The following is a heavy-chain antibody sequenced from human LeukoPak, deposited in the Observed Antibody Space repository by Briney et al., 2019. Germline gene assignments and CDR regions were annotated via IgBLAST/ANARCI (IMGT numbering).Heavy chain of an antibody. CDR1: GYTFTGYY. CDR3: ASGDSVQLERLYP. D-gene: IGHD1-1*01. V-gene: IGHV1-2*02. Sequence: GASVKVSCKASGYTFTGYYMHWVRQAPGQGLEWMGWINPNSAGTNFAQRFQGRLTMTRDTSISTAYMELSRLRSNDTAVYYCASGDSVQLERLYPWGQGTLVTVSS. CDR2: INPNSAGT. J-gene: IGHJ4*02.